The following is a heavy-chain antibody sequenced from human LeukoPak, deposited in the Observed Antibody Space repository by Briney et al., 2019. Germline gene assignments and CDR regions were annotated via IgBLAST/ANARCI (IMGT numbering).Heavy chain of an antibody. D-gene: IGHD6-19*01. CDR2: ISGSGGST. Sequence: GGSLRLSCAASGFTFSSYAMSWVRQAPGKGLEWVSAISGSGGSTYYADSVKGRFTISRDNSKNTLCLQMNSLRAEDTAVYYCAKSGGGWYVERTYYFDYWGQGTLVTVSS. V-gene: IGHV3-23*01. CDR3: AKSGGGWYVERTYYFDY. CDR1: GFTFSSYA. J-gene: IGHJ4*02.